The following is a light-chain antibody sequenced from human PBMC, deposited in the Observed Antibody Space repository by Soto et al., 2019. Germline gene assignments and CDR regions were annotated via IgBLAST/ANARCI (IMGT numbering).Light chain of an antibody. CDR1: QSVTTY. CDR2: AIS. V-gene: IGKV1-39*01. Sequence: DIQMTQSPASLSSSVSDRFTVTCLASQSVTTYLQWYQQKAGEAPKLLIYAISNLQSGVSSRFSGSGSGTDFTLTITTLHPEDFATYYCQQGYSTPGTFGQGTKVDIK. J-gene: IGKJ1*01. CDR3: QQGYSTPGT.